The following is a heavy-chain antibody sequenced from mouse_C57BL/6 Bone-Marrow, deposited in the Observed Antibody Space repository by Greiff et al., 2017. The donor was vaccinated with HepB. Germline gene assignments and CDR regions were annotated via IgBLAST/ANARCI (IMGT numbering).Heavy chain of an antibody. CDR1: GYSITSGYD. D-gene: IGHD2-12*01. CDR2: ISYSGST. Sequence: EVQRVESGPGMVKPSQSLSLTCTVTGYSITSGYDWHWIRHFPGNKLEWMGYISYSGSTNYNPSLKSRISITHDTSKNHFFLKLNSVTTEDTATYYCARVGYSEMDYWGQGTSVTVSS. V-gene: IGHV3-1*01. CDR3: ARVGYSEMDY. J-gene: IGHJ4*01.